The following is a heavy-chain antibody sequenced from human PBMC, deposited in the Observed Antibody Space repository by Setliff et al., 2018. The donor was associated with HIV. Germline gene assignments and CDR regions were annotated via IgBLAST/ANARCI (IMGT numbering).Heavy chain of an antibody. CDR1: GDSLSSDYYY. D-gene: IGHD4-17*01. CDR2: IYYSGST. CDR3: ARDFLRSGYFDS. Sequence: SETLSLTCTVSGDSLSSDYYYWTWIRQHPEKGLEWIGYIYYSGSTLYNPSLRSRLSLSVDTSKNQFSLELSSVTAADTAVYFCARDFLRSGYFDSWGQGKLGTSPQ. J-gene: IGHJ4*02. V-gene: IGHV4-31*03.